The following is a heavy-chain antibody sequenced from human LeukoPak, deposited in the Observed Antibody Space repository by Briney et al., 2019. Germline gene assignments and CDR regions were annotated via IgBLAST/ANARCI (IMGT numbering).Heavy chain of an antibody. Sequence: PSETLSLTCTVSGGSISSYYWSWIRQPPGKGLEWIGYINYSGSTNYNPSLKSRVTISVDTSKNQFSLKLSSVIAADTAVYYCARGGYCSGGSCYGGPFDYWGQGTLVTVSS. CDR1: GGSISSYY. V-gene: IGHV4-59*01. CDR2: INYSGST. D-gene: IGHD2-15*01. J-gene: IGHJ4*02. CDR3: ARGGYCSGGSCYGGPFDY.